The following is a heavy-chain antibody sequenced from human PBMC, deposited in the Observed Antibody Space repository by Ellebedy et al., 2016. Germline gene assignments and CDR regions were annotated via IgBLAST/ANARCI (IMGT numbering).Heavy chain of an antibody. D-gene: IGHD3-16*02. CDR3: AKNGLRLGELSLYAYYFDY. Sequence: GGSLRLXXAASGFTFGNYDMSWVRQAPGKGLEWVSVISGGGDITYYATSVKGRFTISRDNSRNTLYLQMNSLRAEDTAVYYCAKNGLRLGELSLYAYYFDYWGQGTLVTVSS. CDR2: ISGGGDIT. V-gene: IGHV3-23*01. CDR1: GFTFGNYD. J-gene: IGHJ4*02.